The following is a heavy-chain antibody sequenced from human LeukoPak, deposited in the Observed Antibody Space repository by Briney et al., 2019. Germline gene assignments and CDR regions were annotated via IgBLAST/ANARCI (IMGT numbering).Heavy chain of an antibody. CDR2: ISAYNGNT. Sequence: ASVKLSCKASGYTFTSYGISWVRQAPGQGLEWMGWISAYNGNTNYAQKLQGRVTMTTDTSTSTAYMELRSLRSDDTAVYYCARGLSSGWYAVFYGMDVWGQGTTVTVSS. CDR3: ARGLSSGWYAVFYGMDV. CDR1: GYTFTSYG. D-gene: IGHD6-19*01. V-gene: IGHV1-18*01. J-gene: IGHJ6*02.